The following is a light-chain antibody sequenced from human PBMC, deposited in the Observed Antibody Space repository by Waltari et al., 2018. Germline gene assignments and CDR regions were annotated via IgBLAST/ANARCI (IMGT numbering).Light chain of an antibody. Sequence: QLVLTQSPSASASLGASVKLTCTLSSGHSSNIIAWHQQQPEKGPRYWMKVNSDGSPSKGDGIPDRFSGSSSGAERYLTVSSLRSEGEADYYCQTGGHGTWVVGGGTKLTVL. CDR2: VNSDGSP. V-gene: IGLV4-69*01. CDR1: SGHSSNI. J-gene: IGLJ3*02. CDR3: QTGGHGTWV.